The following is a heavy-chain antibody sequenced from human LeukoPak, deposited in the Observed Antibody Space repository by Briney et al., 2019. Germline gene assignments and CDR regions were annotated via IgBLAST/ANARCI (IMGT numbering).Heavy chain of an antibody. D-gene: IGHD6-19*01. J-gene: IGHJ6*04. CDR1: GFTFSSYA. CDR2: ISGSGGST. Sequence: PGGSLRLSCAASGFTFSSYAMSWVRQAPGKGLEWVSAISGSGGSTYYADSVKGRFTISRDNAKNSLYLQMNSLRAEDTAVYYCARGSLGMDVWGKGTTVTVSS. CDR3: ARGSLGMDV. V-gene: IGHV3-23*01.